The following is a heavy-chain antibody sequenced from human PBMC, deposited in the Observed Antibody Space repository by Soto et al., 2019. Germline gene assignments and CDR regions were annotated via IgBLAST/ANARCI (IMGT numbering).Heavy chain of an antibody. CDR3: ARDGISSGSYLDY. CDR1: GGSVSSGSYY. J-gene: IGHJ4*02. CDR2: IYYSGST. Sequence: LSLTCTVSGGSVSSGSYYWSWIRQPPGKGLEWIGYIYYSGSTNYNPSLKSRVTISVDTSKNQFSLKLTSVTAADTAVYYCARDGISSGSYLDYWGQGSLVTVSS. V-gene: IGHV4-61*01. D-gene: IGHD1-26*01.